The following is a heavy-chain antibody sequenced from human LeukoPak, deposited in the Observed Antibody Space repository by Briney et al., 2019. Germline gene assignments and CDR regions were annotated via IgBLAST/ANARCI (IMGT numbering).Heavy chain of an antibody. D-gene: IGHD1-26*01. V-gene: IGHV3-23*01. CDR3: AKRGAEVGTTVAPGDY. Sequence: GSLRLSCAASGFTFSSYGMSWVRQAPGKGLEWVSGISGSGGSTYYADSVKGRFTISRDNSKNTLYLQMNSLRAEDTAVYYCAKRGAEVGTTVAPGDYWGQGTLLTVSS. CDR2: ISGSGGST. CDR1: GFTFSSYG. J-gene: IGHJ4*02.